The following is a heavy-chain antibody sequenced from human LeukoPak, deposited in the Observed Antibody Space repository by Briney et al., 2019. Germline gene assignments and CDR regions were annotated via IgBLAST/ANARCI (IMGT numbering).Heavy chain of an antibody. J-gene: IGHJ2*01. Sequence: SETLSLTCTVSGYSISSGYYWGWIRQPPGKGLEWIGSIYHSGSTYYNPSLKSRVTISVDTSKNQFSLKLSSVTAADTAVYYCARAEVTIYSHSYFDLWGRGTLVTVSS. CDR2: IYHSGST. D-gene: IGHD4-17*01. CDR1: GYSISSGYY. CDR3: ARAEVTIYSHSYFDL. V-gene: IGHV4-38-2*02.